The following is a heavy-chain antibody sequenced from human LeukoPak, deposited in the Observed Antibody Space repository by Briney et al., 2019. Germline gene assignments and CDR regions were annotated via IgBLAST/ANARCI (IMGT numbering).Heavy chain of an antibody. Sequence: SETLSLTCTVSGGSISSYYWSWIRQPPGKGLEWIGYIYYSGSTNYNPSLKSRVTISVDTSNNQFSLKLSSVTAADTAVYYCARSSSGWGTNWFDPWGQGTLVTVSS. CDR1: GGSISSYY. CDR2: IYYSGST. V-gene: IGHV4-59*01. J-gene: IGHJ5*02. D-gene: IGHD6-19*01. CDR3: ARSSSGWGTNWFDP.